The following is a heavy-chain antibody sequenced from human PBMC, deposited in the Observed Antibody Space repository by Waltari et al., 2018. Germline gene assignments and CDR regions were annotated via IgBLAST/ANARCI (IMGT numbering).Heavy chain of an antibody. CDR1: GFTFSSYA. V-gene: IGHV3-30-3*01. D-gene: IGHD2-2*01. CDR2: ISYDGSNK. Sequence: VQLVESGGGVVQPGRSLRLYCAAYGFTFSSYAMHWVRQAPGKGLEWVAVISYDGSNKYYADSVKGRFTISRDNSKNTLYLQMNSLRAEDTAVYYCASYAVPWGQGTLVTVSS. J-gene: IGHJ5*02. CDR3: ASYAVP.